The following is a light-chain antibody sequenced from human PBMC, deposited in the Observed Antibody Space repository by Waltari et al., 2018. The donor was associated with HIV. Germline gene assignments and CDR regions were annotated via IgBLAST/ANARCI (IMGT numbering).Light chain of an antibody. CDR2: EVS. J-gene: IGLJ1*01. CDR1: SSDVGGYKY. V-gene: IGLV2-8*01. CDR3: SSYAGSNNLV. Sequence: QSALPQPPSASGSPGQSVTISCTGTSSDVGGYKYVSWYQQHPGQAPKLMIYEVSKRPSGVPDRFSGSKSGNTASLTVSGLQAEDEADYYCSSYAGSNNLVFGTGTKVTVL.